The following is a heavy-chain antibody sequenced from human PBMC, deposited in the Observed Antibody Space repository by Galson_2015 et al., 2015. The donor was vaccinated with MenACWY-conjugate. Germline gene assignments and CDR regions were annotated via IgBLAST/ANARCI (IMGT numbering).Heavy chain of an antibody. Sequence: SLRLSCAASGFTVNTNYMTWVRQAPGKGLEWVSIIYSGGSTYYPDSVRGRFTISRDNSKNTLYLQMDSLRADDTAVYYCARAGSEICRTPNCLSQGAKFSYYYYMDVWGKGTTAPVSS. CDR2: IYSGGST. CDR3: ARAGSEICRTPNCLSQGAKFSYYYYMDV. D-gene: IGHD3-16*01. CDR1: GFTVNTNY. V-gene: IGHV3-53*01. J-gene: IGHJ6*03.